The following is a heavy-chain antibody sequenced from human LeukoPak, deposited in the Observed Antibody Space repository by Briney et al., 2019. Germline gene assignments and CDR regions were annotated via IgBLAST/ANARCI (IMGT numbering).Heavy chain of an antibody. D-gene: IGHD6-19*01. CDR2: IYYSGST. CDR1: GGSFSGYY. V-gene: IGHV4-30-4*08. CDR3: ARVTVAGTWTFDY. Sequence: SETLSLTCAVYGGSFSGYYWSWIRQPPGKGLEWIGYIYYSGSTYYNPSLKSRVTISVDTSKNQFSLKLSSVTAADTAVYYCARVTVAGTWTFDYWGQGTLVTVSS. J-gene: IGHJ4*02.